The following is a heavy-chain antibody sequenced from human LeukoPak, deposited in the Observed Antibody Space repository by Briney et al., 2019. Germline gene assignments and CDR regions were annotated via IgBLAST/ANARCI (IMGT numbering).Heavy chain of an antibody. CDR2: SFGSGGSG. V-gene: IGHV3-23*01. CDR3: GKTTTGYSSGRYPGWPVDY. CDR1: GCTFNSYA. D-gene: IGHD6-19*01. Sequence: GGSLRLSCPASGCTFNSYAMYWVRQAPGKGLEWVSGSFGSGGSGHYADSVKGRFTISRDNSKNTVYLPIDSLRVEDTAVYYCGKTTTGYSSGRYPGWPVDYWGQGTLVTVSS. J-gene: IGHJ4*02.